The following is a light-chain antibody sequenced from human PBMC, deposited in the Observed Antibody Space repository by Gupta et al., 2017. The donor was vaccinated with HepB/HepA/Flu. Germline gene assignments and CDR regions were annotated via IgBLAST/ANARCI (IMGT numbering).Light chain of an antibody. Sequence: QSVLTQPPSASGTPGQRFTISCSGSSSNIGSHHVYWYQQLPGTAPKLLIYRNNQRPSGVPDRFSGSKSGTSASLAISGLRSEDEADYYWAAWDDSLSGPVFGGGTKLTVL. CDR2: RNN. CDR3: AAWDDSLSGPV. J-gene: IGLJ2*01. CDR1: SSNIGSHH. V-gene: IGLV1-47*01.